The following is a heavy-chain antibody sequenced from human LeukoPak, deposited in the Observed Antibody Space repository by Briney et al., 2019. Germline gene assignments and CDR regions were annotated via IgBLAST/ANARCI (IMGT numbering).Heavy chain of an antibody. D-gene: IGHD3-16*01. CDR3: ARSNPGGGTTQARAANF. J-gene: IGHJ4*02. CDR2: ISDSSFYI. V-gene: IGHV3-21*01. Sequence: KPGGSLRLSCEASGFTFTVYSMHWVRQAPGKGLEWVASISDSSFYIYYADSVRGRFTISRDNARTSLHLHMNSLRVEDTALYFCARSNPGGGTTQARAANFWGQGTLVTVSS. CDR1: GFTFTVYS.